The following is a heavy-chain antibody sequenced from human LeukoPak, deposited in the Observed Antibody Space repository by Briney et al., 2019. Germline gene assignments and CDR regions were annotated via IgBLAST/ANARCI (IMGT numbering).Heavy chain of an antibody. J-gene: IGHJ4*02. CDR2: ISSSSSYI. D-gene: IGHD6-13*01. CDR1: GFTFSSYS. Sequence: PGGSLRLSCAASGFTFSSYSMNWVRQAPGKGLEWVSSISSSSSYIYYADSVKGRFTISRDNAKNSLHLQMNSLRAEDTAVYYCARGIAAAGPQPYYFDYWGQGTLVTVSS. CDR3: ARGIAAAGPQPYYFDY. V-gene: IGHV3-21*01.